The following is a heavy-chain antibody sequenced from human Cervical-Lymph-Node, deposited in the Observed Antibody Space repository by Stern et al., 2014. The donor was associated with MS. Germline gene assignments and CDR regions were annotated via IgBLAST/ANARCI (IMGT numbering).Heavy chain of an antibody. CDR1: GGSIRSGGFY. J-gene: IGHJ6*02. Sequence: QVQLQESGPRLVKPSQTLSLTCTVSGGSIRSGGFYCTWVRQPAGKGPEWIGRMYATGGSTYNPSLQSRATIAVDTSKNHFTLTRRSGTAADTAIYYCVRDHDYYGMDVWGQGTTVTVSS. CDR3: VRDHDYYGMDV. CDR2: MYATGGS. V-gene: IGHV4-61*02.